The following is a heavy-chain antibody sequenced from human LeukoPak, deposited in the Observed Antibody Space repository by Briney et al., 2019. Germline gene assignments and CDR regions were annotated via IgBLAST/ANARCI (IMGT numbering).Heavy chain of an antibody. CDR1: GFTFSSNG. CDR2: ISYDGSDK. J-gene: IGHJ4*02. V-gene: IGHV3-30*18. Sequence: GGSLRLSCAAPGFTFSSNGMHWVRQAPGKGLEWVTVISYDGSDKYYADSVKGRFTISRDNSRNTLYLQMNSLRVEDTAVYYCAKEVGTFTLDYWGQGTLVTVSS. CDR3: AKEVGTFTLDY. D-gene: IGHD1-26*01.